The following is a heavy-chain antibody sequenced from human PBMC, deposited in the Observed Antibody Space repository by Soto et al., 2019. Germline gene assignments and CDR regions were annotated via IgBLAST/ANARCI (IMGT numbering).Heavy chain of an antibody. V-gene: IGHV3-48*01. J-gene: IGHJ4*02. Sequence: EVQVVESGGGLVQPGGSLRLSCAASGFTLGSYSMNWVRQAPGKGLEWVSYISGSSSTMYYADSVKGRFTISRDNAKNSLYLQMNSLRAEDSAVYYCARGNQWLAPDYWGQGTLVTVSS. CDR1: GFTLGSYS. CDR2: ISGSSSTM. D-gene: IGHD6-19*01. CDR3: ARGNQWLAPDY.